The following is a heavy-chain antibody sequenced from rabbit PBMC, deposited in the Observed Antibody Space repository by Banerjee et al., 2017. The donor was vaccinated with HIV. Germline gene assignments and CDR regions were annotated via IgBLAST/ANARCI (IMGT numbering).Heavy chain of an antibody. CDR1: GFSFSHRYV. Sequence: QEQLEESGGDLVKPEGSLTLTCTASGFSFSHRYVMCWVRQAPGKGLEWIACIYAGSSGSTYYATWAKGRFTISKASWTTVTLQMTSLTAADTATYFCARRNGYFKLWGPGTLVTV. CDR3: ARRNGYFKL. V-gene: IGHV1S45*01. J-gene: IGHJ4*01. CDR2: IYAGSSGST.